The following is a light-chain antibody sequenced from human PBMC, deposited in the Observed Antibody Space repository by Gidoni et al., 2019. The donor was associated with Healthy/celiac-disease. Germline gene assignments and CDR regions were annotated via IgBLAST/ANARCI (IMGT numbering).Light chain of an antibody. CDR3: QQYKNWPPDT. J-gene: IGKJ2*01. CDR1: QSVSSN. V-gene: IGKV3-15*01. Sequence: IVLTQSPATLSVSPGERATLSCRASQSVSSNLAWYQQKPGQAPRLLIYGASTRATGIPARFSGSGSGTEFTLTISSLESEDFAVYYCQQYKNWPPDTFGQGTKLEIK. CDR2: GAS.